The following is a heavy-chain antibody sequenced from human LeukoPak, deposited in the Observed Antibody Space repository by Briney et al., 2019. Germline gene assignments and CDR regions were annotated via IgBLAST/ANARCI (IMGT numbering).Heavy chain of an antibody. J-gene: IGHJ4*02. CDR3: ARAYGSGSYYKWRGFYFDY. V-gene: IGHV3-23*01. CDR1: GFTFSTYA. D-gene: IGHD3-10*01. Sequence: GGSLRLSCVASGFTFSTYAMSWVRQAPGKGLEWVSSMSGSGASTYYADSVKGRFTISRDNSKNTLYLQMNSLRAEDTAVYYCARAYGSGSYYKWRGFYFDYWGQGTLVTVSS. CDR2: MSGSGAST.